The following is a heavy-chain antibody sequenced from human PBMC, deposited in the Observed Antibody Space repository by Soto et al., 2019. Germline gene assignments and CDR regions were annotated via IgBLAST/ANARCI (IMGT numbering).Heavy chain of an antibody. CDR1: GDSVSSGIAA. Sequence: PSQTLSLTCGISGDSVSSGIAAWNWVRQSPSRGLEWLGRTYYRSKWYRDYAVPVQSRISINPDTSKNQFSLQLNSVTPEDTAIYYCARDQQGLHIWGQGTMVTVSS. J-gene: IGHJ3*02. CDR3: ARDQQGLHI. V-gene: IGHV6-1*01. CDR2: TYYRSKWYR.